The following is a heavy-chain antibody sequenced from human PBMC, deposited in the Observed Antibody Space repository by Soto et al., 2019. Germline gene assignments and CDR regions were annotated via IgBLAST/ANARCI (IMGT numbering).Heavy chain of an antibody. CDR1: GGSFSGYY. CDR3: ARGKAIAAAGTPFDY. CDR2: INHSGRT. D-gene: IGHD6-13*01. Sequence: SETLSLTGAVYGGSFSGYYWSGIRPPPGKGREWCGEINHSGRTNYNPSRKTRVTISVDTSKNQFSLKLSSVTAADTAVYYCARGKAIAAAGTPFDYWGQGTLVTVSS. J-gene: IGHJ4*02. V-gene: IGHV4-34*01.